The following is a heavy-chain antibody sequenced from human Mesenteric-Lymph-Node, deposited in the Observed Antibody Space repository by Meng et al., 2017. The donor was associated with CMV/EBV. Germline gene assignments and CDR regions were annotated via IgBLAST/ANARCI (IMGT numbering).Heavy chain of an antibody. V-gene: IGHV4-59*01. D-gene: IGHD6-13*01. Sequence: SETLSLTCTVSGGSISYYYWSWIRQPPGKGLEWIGYIYYSGSTNYNPSLKSRVTISVDTSKNQFSLKLSSVTAADTAVYYCARYSSSWYRGAFDIWGQGTMVTVSS. J-gene: IGHJ3*02. CDR1: GGSISYYY. CDR2: IYYSGST. CDR3: ARYSSSWYRGAFDI.